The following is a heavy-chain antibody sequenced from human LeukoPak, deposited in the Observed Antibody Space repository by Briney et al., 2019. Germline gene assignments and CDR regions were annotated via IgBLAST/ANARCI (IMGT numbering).Heavy chain of an antibody. V-gene: IGHV3-23*01. Sequence: GGSLRLSCAASGFTFSSYAMSWVRQAPGKGLEWVSAISGSGGSTYYADSVKGRFTISRDNSKNTLYLQMNNLRAEDTAVYYCAKADGDYPTPDYWGQGTLVTVSS. J-gene: IGHJ4*02. D-gene: IGHD4-17*01. CDR1: GFTFSSYA. CDR2: ISGSGGST. CDR3: AKADGDYPTPDY.